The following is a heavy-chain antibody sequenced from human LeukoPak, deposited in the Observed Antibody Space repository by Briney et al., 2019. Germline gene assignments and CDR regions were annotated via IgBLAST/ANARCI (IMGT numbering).Heavy chain of an antibody. CDR1: GFTFSSYS. CDR2: TSTSSTYI. D-gene: IGHD2-2*02. Sequence: GGSLRLSCAASGFTFSSYSMNWVRQAPGKGLEWVSSTSTSSTYIYYADSVRGRFTISRDNAKNSLYLQMNSLRAEDTAVYYCARTYCSRTSCYTGDVFDLWGQGTMVTVSS. J-gene: IGHJ3*01. V-gene: IGHV3-21*01. CDR3: ARTYCSRTSCYTGDVFDL.